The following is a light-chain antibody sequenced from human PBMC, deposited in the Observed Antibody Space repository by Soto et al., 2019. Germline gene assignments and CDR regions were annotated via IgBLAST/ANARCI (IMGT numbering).Light chain of an antibody. Sequence: DIQLTQSPSSLSASVGDRVTITCRASQTISSHLNWYQQKPGIAPKLLIYSASSLQSGVPSRFSSSGSGTDFTLTISTMQPEDFATYYCQQQYSTPITFGQGTRLEIK. CDR2: SAS. J-gene: IGKJ5*01. CDR3: QQQYSTPIT. CDR1: QTISSH. V-gene: IGKV1-39*01.